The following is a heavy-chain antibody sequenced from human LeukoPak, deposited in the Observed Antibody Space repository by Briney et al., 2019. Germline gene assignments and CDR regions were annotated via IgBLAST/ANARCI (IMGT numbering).Heavy chain of an antibody. V-gene: IGHV1-8*02. J-gene: IGHJ4*02. Sequence: ASVKVSCKASGGTFSSYAISWVRQAPGQGLEWLGWMNPNNGNTGYAQKFQGRVTMTRNTSIGTAYMELSSLTSEDTAVYYCVRSLRNSYIDYWGQGTLVADSS. CDR1: GGTFSSYA. CDR3: VRSLRNSYIDY. D-gene: IGHD3-16*01. CDR2: MNPNNGNT.